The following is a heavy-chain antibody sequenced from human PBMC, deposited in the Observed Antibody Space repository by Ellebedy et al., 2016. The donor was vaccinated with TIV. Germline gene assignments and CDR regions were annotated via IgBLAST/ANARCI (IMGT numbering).Heavy chain of an antibody. CDR1: GGSISSGDYY. V-gene: IGHV4-30-4*01. CDR2: IYYSGST. CDR3: AREGSGSYGGMDV. D-gene: IGHD3-10*01. Sequence: SETLSLXCTVSGGSISSGDYYWSWIRQPPGKGLEWIGYIYYSGSTYYNPSLKSRVTISVDTSKNQFSLKLSSVTAADTAVYYCAREGSGSYGGMDVWGQGTTVTVSS. J-gene: IGHJ6*02.